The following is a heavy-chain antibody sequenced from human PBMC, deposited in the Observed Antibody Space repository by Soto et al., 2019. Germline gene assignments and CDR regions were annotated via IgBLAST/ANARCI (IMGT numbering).Heavy chain of an antibody. V-gene: IGHV5-51*01. Sequence: PGESLKISCKGSGYRFTNYWIGWVRQMPGKGLEWMGIIYPGDSDTRYSPSFQGQVTISADKSINTAYLQWSSLKASDTAMYYCGVVVNVSKEEHYGMDVWGQGTTVTVSS. CDR2: IYPGDSDT. J-gene: IGHJ6*02. CDR1: GYRFTNYW. D-gene: IGHD2-21*01. CDR3: GVVVNVSKEEHYGMDV.